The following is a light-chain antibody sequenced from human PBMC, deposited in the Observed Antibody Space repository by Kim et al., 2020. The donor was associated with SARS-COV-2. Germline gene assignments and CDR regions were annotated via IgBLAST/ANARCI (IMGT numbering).Light chain of an antibody. CDR1: QSINNY. Sequence: DIQMTQSPPSLSASIGDRVTITCRASQSINNYLNWYQQKPGKAPKLLIYAASSLQSGVPARFSGSTSGTDFTLTISSLQSEDFAVYYCQQYNNWPPTWTFGQGTKVDIK. CDR3: QQYNNWPPTWT. V-gene: IGKV1-39*01. J-gene: IGKJ1*01. CDR2: AAS.